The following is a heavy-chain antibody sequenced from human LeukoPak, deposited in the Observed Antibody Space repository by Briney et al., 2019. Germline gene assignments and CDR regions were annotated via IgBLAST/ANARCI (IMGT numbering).Heavy chain of an antibody. J-gene: IGHJ4*02. CDR1: GYTFTSYG. Sequence: GASVKVSCKASGYTFTSYGISWVRQAPGQGLEWMGWISAYNGNTNYAQKLQGRVTITMNTSISTAYMDLSSLRSEDTAVYYCARADQWDGYKYYFDYWGQGTLVTVSS. D-gene: IGHD5-24*01. CDR2: ISAYNGNT. V-gene: IGHV1-18*01. CDR3: ARADQWDGYKYYFDY.